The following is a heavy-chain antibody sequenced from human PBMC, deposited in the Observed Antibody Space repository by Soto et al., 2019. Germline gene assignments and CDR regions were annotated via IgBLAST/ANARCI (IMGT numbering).Heavy chain of an antibody. CDR3: AKAAQTRYNWNDLGNGFDH. V-gene: IGHV1-69*01. J-gene: IGHJ5*02. CDR2: IVPIFGVA. Sequence: QVQLVQSGAEVKKPGSSVKVSCKESGGTFSSYAIAWVRQAPGQGLEWMGGIVPIFGVANYAHKFQGRVAITADEATNTAYMELSSLRSDDTAVYYCAKAAQTRYNWNDLGNGFDHWGQGPLVTVSS. D-gene: IGHD1-1*01. CDR1: GGTFSSYA.